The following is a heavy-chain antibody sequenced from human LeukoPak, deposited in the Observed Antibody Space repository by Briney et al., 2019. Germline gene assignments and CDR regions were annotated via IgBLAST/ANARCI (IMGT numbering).Heavy chain of an antibody. CDR1: GGSISSYY. V-gene: IGHV4-4*07. J-gene: IGHJ3*02. D-gene: IGHD5-18*01. CDR2: IYTSGST. Sequence: PSETLSLTCTVSGGSISSYYWSWIRQPAGKGLEWIGRIYTSGSTNYNPSLKSRVTMSVDTSKNQFSLKLSSVTAADTAVYYCARDLGTAMVHDSFDIWSQGTMVTVYS. CDR3: ARDLGTAMVHDSFDI.